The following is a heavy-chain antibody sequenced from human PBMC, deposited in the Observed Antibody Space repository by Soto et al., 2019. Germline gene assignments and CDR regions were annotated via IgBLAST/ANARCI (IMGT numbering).Heavy chain of an antibody. V-gene: IGHV2-5*02. Sequence: QITLKESGPTLVRPAQTLTLTCGFSGFSLSSYGMGVAWIRQPPGKALEWLALIYWDDDKRYSPSLKDRLAISKDTSSNQVVLTITNMDPGDTATYFCAHAGDYGLLTFDHLGAGTLVTVAS. CDR1: GFSLSSYGMG. CDR2: IYWDDDK. D-gene: IGHD4-17*01. J-gene: IGHJ4*02. CDR3: AHAGDYGLLTFDH.